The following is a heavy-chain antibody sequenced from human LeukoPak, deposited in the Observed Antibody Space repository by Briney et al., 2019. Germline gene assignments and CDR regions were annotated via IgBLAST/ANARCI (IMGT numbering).Heavy chain of an antibody. CDR1: GFTFSNYA. Sequence: GGSLRLSCAASGFTFSNYAMAWVRQAPGKGLEWVSGISGNGGEVYYADSVKGRFTISRDNAKNSLYLQMNSLRAEDTAVYYCARDTPSDFWSGYGLVYYFDYWGQGTLVTVSS. V-gene: IGHV3-23*01. CDR3: ARDTPSDFWSGYGLVYYFDY. J-gene: IGHJ4*02. CDR2: ISGNGGEV. D-gene: IGHD3-3*01.